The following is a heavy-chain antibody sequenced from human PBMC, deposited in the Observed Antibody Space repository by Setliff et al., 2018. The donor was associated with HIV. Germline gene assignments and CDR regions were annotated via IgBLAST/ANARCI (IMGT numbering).Heavy chain of an antibody. V-gene: IGHV3-9*01. CDR3: AKDRSRVVTLNDAFDI. CDR2: ISWNSGSI. Sequence: GGSLRLSCAASGFTFDDYAMHWVRQAPGKGLEWVSGISWNSGSIGYADSVKGRFTISRDNAKNSLYLQMNSLRAEDTALYYCAKDRSRVVTLNDAFDIWGQGTMVTVSS. J-gene: IGHJ3*02. D-gene: IGHD3-3*01. CDR1: GFTFDDYA.